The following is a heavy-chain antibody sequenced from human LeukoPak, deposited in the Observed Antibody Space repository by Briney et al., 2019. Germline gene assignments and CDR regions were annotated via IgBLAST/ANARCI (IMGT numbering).Heavy chain of an antibody. CDR3: ARAKDIVVVVAATYNWFDP. V-gene: IGHV1-69*13. D-gene: IGHD2-15*01. J-gene: IGHJ5*02. Sequence: WASVKVSCKASGGTFSSYAISWVRQAPGQGLEWMGGIIPIFGTANYAQKFQGRVTITADESTSTAYMELSSLRSEDTAVYYCARAKDIVVVVAATYNWFDPWGQGTLVTVSS. CDR1: GGTFSSYA. CDR2: IIPIFGTA.